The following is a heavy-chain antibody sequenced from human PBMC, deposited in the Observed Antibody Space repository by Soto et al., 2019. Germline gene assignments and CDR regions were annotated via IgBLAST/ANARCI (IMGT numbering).Heavy chain of an antibody. V-gene: IGHV3-23*01. CDR2: ISGSGGST. CDR1: GFTFSSYA. Sequence: GGSLRLSCAASGFTFSSYAMSWVRQAPGKGLEWVSAISGSGGSTYYADSVKGRFTISRDNSKNTLYLQMNSLRAEDTAVYYCAKGFSLGPDIVVVVAADYWGQGTLVTVSS. D-gene: IGHD2-15*01. J-gene: IGHJ4*02. CDR3: AKGFSLGPDIVVVVAADY.